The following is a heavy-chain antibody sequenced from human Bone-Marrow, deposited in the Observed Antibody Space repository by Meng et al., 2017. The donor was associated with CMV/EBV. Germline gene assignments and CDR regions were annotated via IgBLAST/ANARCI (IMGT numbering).Heavy chain of an antibody. CDR3: ARIRSQPFDY. CDR1: GFTFSSYW. CDR2: IKQDGSEK. J-gene: IGHJ4*02. Sequence: GPLGGSGGGLVQAGGAREPSCAASGFTFSSYWMGWVRQAPGKGLEWVANIKQDGSEKYYVDSVKGRFTISRDNAKNSLYLQMNSLRAEDTAVYYCARIRSQPFDYWGQGTLVTVSS. V-gene: IGHV3-7*04. D-gene: IGHD6-13*01.